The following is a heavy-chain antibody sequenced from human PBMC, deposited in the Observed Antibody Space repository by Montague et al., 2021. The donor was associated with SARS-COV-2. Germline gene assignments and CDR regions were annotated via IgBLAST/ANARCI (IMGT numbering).Heavy chain of an antibody. Sequence: SETRSLTCTVSGDSMNNYYWSWIRQPPGKGLEWSGYINYSGSTHYNPSLQSRVTLSKDTSKNQFSLRLTSVTAADTAMYFCARAPIYRSSWYAYFDYWGQGTLVTVSS. D-gene: IGHD6-13*01. V-gene: IGHV4-59*01. CDR3: ARAPIYRSSWYAYFDY. J-gene: IGHJ4*02. CDR2: INYSGST. CDR1: GDSMNNYY.